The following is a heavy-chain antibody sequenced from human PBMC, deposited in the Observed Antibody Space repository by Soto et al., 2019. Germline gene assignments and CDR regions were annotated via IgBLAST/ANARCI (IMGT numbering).Heavy chain of an antibody. V-gene: IGHV3-23*01. J-gene: IGHJ4*02. CDR1: GFTFSSYG. D-gene: IGHD4-17*01. Sequence: EVQLLESGGGLVQSGGSLRLSCAASGFTFSSYGMDWVRQAPGKGLEWVSHINGYGGDTYYADSVKGRFTISRDNSRDTVSLQMNSLRAEDTAIYYGAKGHGVYLGVYFDNWGQGTLVTVSS. CDR3: AKGHGVYLGVYFDN. CDR2: INGYGGDT.